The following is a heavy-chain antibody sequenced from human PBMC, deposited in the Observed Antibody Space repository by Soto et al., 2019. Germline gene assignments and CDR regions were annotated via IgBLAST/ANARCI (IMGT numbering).Heavy chain of an antibody. CDR3: AGRYCTNGVCYTNYYYYIDV. CDR2: ITTSGGNT. Sequence: EVQLFESGGGLVQPGGSLRLSCAASGFTFSTYAMSWVRQAPGKGLEWVSTITTSGGNTYYADSVQGRFTISRDNSKNTLYLQMNSLRAEDTAVYYCAGRYCTNGVCYTNYYYYIDVWGKGTTVTVSS. CDR1: GFTFSTYA. V-gene: IGHV3-23*01. J-gene: IGHJ6*03. D-gene: IGHD2-8*01.